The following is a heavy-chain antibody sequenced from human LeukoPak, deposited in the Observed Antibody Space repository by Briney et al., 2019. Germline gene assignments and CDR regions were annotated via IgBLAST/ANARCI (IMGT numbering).Heavy chain of an antibody. CDR2: IHPNSGAT. CDR3: ARDIVVVSDARGFDY. D-gene: IGHD2-21*01. J-gene: IGHJ4*02. Sequence: ASVKVSCKTSGYTFTDYFMQWVRQAPGQGLEWMGWIHPNSGATKSAEKFQGRVSLTRDTSITTVYMELSRLSSDDAAVYYCARDIVVVSDARGFDYWGQGTLVTVSS. V-gene: IGHV1-2*02. CDR1: GYTFTDYF.